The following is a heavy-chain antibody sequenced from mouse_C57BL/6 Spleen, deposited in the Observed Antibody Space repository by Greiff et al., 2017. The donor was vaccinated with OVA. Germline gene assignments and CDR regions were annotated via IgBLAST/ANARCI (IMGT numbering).Heavy chain of an antibody. V-gene: IGHV1-26*01. Sequence: VQLQQSGPELVKPGASVKISCKASGYTFTDYYMNWVKQSHGKSLEWIGDINPNNGGTSYNQKFKGKATLTVDKSSSTAYMERRSLTSEDSAVYYCARTGTGMDYWGQGTSVTVSS. J-gene: IGHJ4*01. CDR3: ARTGTGMDY. D-gene: IGHD4-1*01. CDR2: INPNNGGT. CDR1: GYTFTDYY.